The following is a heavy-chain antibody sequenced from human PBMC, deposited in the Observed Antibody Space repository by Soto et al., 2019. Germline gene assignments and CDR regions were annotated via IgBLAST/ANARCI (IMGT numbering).Heavy chain of an antibody. Sequence: HVQLVQSGAEVKKPGASVKVSCKASGYTFTSYGISWVRQAPGQGLEWMGWISVYNGKKNYAQKFQGRVTMTTDTPTDTAYMELRSLTSDDTAVYYCARVYDFWSGYSNPFDYWGQGTLVTVSS. D-gene: IGHD3-3*01. J-gene: IGHJ4*02. CDR2: ISVYNGKK. CDR1: GYTFTSYG. CDR3: ARVYDFWSGYSNPFDY. V-gene: IGHV1-18*01.